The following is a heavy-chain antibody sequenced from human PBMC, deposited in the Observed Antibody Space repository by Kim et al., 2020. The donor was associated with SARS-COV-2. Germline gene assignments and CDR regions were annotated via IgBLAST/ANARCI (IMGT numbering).Heavy chain of an antibody. D-gene: IGHD3-10*01. Sequence: SETLSLTCTVSGGSISSSSYYWGWIRQPPGKGLEWIGSIYYSGSTYYNPSLKSRVTISVDTSKNQFSLKLSSVTAADTAVYYCARHGYYYGSGSKYGMDVWGQGTTVTVSS. CDR3: ARHGYYYGSGSKYGMDV. CDR2: IYYSGST. V-gene: IGHV4-39*01. J-gene: IGHJ6*02. CDR1: GGSISSSSYY.